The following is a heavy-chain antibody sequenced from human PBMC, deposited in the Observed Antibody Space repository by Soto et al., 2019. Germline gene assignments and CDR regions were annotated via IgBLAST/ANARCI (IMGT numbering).Heavy chain of an antibody. CDR1: GFTFSSYD. CDR3: ARAARLVIMGPLTMDV. V-gene: IGHV3-13*01. D-gene: IGHD3-9*01. Sequence: GGSLRLSCAASGFTFSSYDMHWVRQATGKGLEWVSAIGTAGDTYYPGSVKGRFTISRENAKNSLYLQMNSLRAGDTAVYYCARAARLVIMGPLTMDVWGKGTTVTVSS. J-gene: IGHJ6*03. CDR2: IGTAGDT.